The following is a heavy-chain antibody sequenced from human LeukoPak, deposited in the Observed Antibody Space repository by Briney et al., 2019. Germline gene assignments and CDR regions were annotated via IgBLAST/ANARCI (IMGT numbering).Heavy chain of an antibody. J-gene: IGHJ4*02. D-gene: IGHD3-3*01. CDR1: GGSISSSSYY. Sequence: SETLSLTCTVSGGSISSSSYYWGWIRQPPGKGLEWIGSIYYSGSTYYNPSLKSRVTISVDTSKNQFSLKLSSVTAADTAVYYCARLRRITIFGVAEKYYFDYWGQGTLVTVPS. CDR2: IYYSGST. CDR3: ARLRRITIFGVAEKYYFDY. V-gene: IGHV4-39*01.